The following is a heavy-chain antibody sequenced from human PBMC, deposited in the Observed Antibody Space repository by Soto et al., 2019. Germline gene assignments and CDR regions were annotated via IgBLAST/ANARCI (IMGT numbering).Heavy chain of an antibody. J-gene: IGHJ4*02. V-gene: IGHV4-59*01. CDR3: TREAGVVGANYFDY. CDR2: ISYSGST. CDR1: GGSISSYY. Sequence: SETLSLTCRISGGSISSYYWNYIRQAPGKGLEWIGFISYSGSTNYNPALTSRVTISVDTSKDQISLRLNSVTAADTAVYYCTREAGVVGANYFDYWGQGILVTVSS. D-gene: IGHD1-26*01.